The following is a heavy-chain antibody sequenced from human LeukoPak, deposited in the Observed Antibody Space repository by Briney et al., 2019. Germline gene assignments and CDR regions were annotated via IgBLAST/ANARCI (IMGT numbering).Heavy chain of an antibody. CDR3: ARALSSSWGFRYFDL. CDR1: GYTFTSYG. D-gene: IGHD6-13*01. V-gene: IGHV1-18*01. Sequence: ASVKASFKASGYTFTSYGISWVRQAPGQGLEWMGWISAYNGNTNYAQKLQGRVTMTTDTSTSTAYMELRSLRSDDTAVYYCARALSSSWGFRYFDLWGRGTLVTVSS. CDR2: ISAYNGNT. J-gene: IGHJ2*01.